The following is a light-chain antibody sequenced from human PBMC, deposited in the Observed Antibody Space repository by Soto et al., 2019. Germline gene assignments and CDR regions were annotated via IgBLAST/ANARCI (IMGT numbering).Light chain of an antibody. CDR1: QSISSW. CDR2: DAS. Sequence: DIQRTQSPSTLSASVGDRVTITCRASQSISSWLAWYQQKPGKAPKLLIYDASSLESGVPSRFSGSGSGTEFTLTISSLQPDDFSTYYCHQYNSYPPTWTFGQGTKVDIK. J-gene: IGKJ1*01. V-gene: IGKV1-5*01. CDR3: HQYNSYPPTWT.